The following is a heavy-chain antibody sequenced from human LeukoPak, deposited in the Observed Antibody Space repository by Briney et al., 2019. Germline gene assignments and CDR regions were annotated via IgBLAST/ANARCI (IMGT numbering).Heavy chain of an antibody. D-gene: IGHD3-16*01. V-gene: IGHV3-48*02. CDR2: ISIGSTAI. CDR1: GFTFSSYS. Sequence: GGSLRLSCAVSGFTFSSYSMNWVRQAPGKGLEWVSHISIGSTAIYYADSVKGRFTISRDNAKNSLYLQMNSLRDEDTAVYYCARGIMDFWGQGTLVTVSS. CDR3: ARGIMDF. J-gene: IGHJ4*02.